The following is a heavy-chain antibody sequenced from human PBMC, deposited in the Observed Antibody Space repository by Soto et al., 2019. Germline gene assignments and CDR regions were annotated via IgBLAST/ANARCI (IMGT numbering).Heavy chain of an antibody. CDR3: ARMASSGSLKWFDP. J-gene: IGHJ5*02. CDR1: GYTFTNYE. CDR2: MNPGSGNT. V-gene: IGHV1-8*01. Sequence: QVQLVQSGAEVRKPGASVKVSCEASGYTFTNYEISWVRQASGQGLEWMGWMNPGSGNTGYAHKFQGRVTMTRNMSLSTGYMELSRLVSDDTAIYYCARMASSGSLKWFDPWGQGTLVTVSS. D-gene: IGHD3-10*01.